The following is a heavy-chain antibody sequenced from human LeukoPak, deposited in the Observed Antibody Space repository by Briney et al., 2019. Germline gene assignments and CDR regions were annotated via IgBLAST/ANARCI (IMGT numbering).Heavy chain of an antibody. CDR3: AKDKVYRSGGSCYDY. CDR1: GFTFDDYT. Sequence: GGSLRLSCAASGFTFDDYTMHWVRQAPGKGLEWVSLISWDGGSTYYADSVKGRFTISRDNSKNSLYLQMNSLRTEDTALYYCAKDKVYRSGGSCYDYWGQGTLVTVSS. D-gene: IGHD2-15*01. J-gene: IGHJ4*02. CDR2: ISWDGGST. V-gene: IGHV3-43*01.